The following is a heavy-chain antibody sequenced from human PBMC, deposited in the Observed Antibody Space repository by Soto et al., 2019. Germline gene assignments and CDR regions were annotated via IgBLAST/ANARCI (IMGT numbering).Heavy chain of an antibody. CDR3: ARHDDSGTLIGGFDI. CDR2: IYYGGTAWAT. D-gene: IGHD1-26*01. CDR1: RISITSSSIS. J-gene: IGHJ3*02. V-gene: IGHV4-39*01. Sequence: LTLTFSVYRISITSSSISWEWITQPSGKGLEWIGAIYYGGTAWATSYSPSFNGRVTISLDMSRNQFSLNLASVSAADTAVYYCARHDDSGTLIGGFDIWGQGTVVT.